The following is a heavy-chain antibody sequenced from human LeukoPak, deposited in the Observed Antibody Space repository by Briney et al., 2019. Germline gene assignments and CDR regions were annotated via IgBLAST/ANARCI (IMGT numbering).Heavy chain of an antibody. CDR3: AKESRVVMDY. V-gene: IGHV3-53*05. Sequence: GGSLRLSCAASGFTVSSNYMSWARQAPGKGLEWVSVIYSGGSTYYADSVKGRFTISRDNSKNTLYLQMNSLRVEDTAVYYCAKESRVVMDYWGQGTLVTVSS. CDR2: IYSGGST. D-gene: IGHD3-22*01. J-gene: IGHJ4*02. CDR1: GFTVSSNY.